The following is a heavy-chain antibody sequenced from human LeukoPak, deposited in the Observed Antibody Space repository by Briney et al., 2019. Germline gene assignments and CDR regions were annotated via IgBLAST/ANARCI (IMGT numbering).Heavy chain of an antibody. CDR1: GGSISSSSYY. CDR3: ARRLLPIVVVRGGAFDI. CDR2: IYYSGST. V-gene: IGHV4-39*01. Sequence: SETLSLTCAVSGGSISSSSYYWGWIRQPPGKGLEWIGSIYYSGSTYYNPSLKSRVTISVDTSKNQFSLKLSSVTAADTAVYYCARRLLPIVVVRGGAFDIWGQGTMVTVSS. J-gene: IGHJ3*02. D-gene: IGHD3-22*01.